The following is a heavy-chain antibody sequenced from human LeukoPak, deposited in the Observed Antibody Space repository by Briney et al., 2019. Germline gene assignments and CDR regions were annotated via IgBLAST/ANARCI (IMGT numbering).Heavy chain of an antibody. CDR1: GFTFSSYS. J-gene: IGHJ4*02. CDR3: ARQKRGYYFDY. V-gene: IGHV3-21*01. Sequence: GGSLRLSCAASGFTFSSYSMNWVRQAPGKGLEWVSSISSSSSYIYYADSVKGRFTISRDNAKNSLYLQMNSPRAEDTAVYYCARQKRGYYFDYWGQGTLVTVSS. CDR2: ISSSSSYI.